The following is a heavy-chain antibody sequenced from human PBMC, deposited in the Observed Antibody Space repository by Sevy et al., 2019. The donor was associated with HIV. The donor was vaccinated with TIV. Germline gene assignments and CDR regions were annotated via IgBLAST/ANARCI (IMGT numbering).Heavy chain of an antibody. CDR3: TITKDYYDNSGYPFDY. V-gene: IGHV1-24*01. CDR1: GFTLSEVS. Sequence: ASVKVSCKVSGFTLSEVSMHWVRQAPGKGLEWMGTFDPEDGETIYAQKFQGRVTMTEDTYTDTAYMELSSLRSEDTAVFYCTITKDYYDNSGYPFDYWGQGTLVTVSS. CDR2: FDPEDGET. D-gene: IGHD3-22*01. J-gene: IGHJ4*02.